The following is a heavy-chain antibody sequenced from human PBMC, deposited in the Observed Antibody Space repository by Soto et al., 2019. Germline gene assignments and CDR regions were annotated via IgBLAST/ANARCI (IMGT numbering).Heavy chain of an antibody. CDR2: IYYSGST. CDR1: GGSISSYY. Sequence: PEETLSLTCTVSGGSISSYYWSWIRQPPGKGLEWIGYIYYSGSTNYNPSLKSRVTISVDTSKNQFSLKLSSVTAADTAVYYCARRYGWAFDIWGQGTMVTVSS. J-gene: IGHJ3*02. CDR3: ARRYGWAFDI. D-gene: IGHD3-16*01. V-gene: IGHV4-59*08.